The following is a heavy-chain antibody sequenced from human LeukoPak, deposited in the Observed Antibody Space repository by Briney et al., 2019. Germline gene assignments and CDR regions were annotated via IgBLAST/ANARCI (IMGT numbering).Heavy chain of an antibody. D-gene: IGHD3-22*01. J-gene: IGHJ5*02. Sequence: ASVKVSCKASGYTFTGYYMHWVRQAPGQGLEWMGWINPNSGGTNYAQKFQGRVTMTRDTSISTAYMELSRLRSDDTAVYYCARDLLRLYYDSSGYSSFDPWGQGTLITVSS. CDR3: ARDLLRLYYDSSGYSSFDP. V-gene: IGHV1-2*02. CDR1: GYTFTGYY. CDR2: INPNSGGT.